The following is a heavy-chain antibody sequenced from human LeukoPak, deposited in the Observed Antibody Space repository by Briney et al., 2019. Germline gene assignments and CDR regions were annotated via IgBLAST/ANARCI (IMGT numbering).Heavy chain of an antibody. CDR1: GFTFSSYG. CDR3: ARPYYDILTGYYAY. J-gene: IGHJ4*02. D-gene: IGHD3-9*01. Sequence: PGGFLRLSCAASGFTFSSYGMSWVRQAPGKGLEWVSAISGSGGSTYYADSVKGRFTISRDNSKNTLYLQMNSLRAEDTAVYYCARPYYDILTGYYAYWGQGTLVTVSS. V-gene: IGHV3-23*01. CDR2: ISGSGGST.